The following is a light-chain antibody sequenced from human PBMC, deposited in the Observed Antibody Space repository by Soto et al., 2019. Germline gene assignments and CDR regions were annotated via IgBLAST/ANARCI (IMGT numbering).Light chain of an antibody. CDR1: QSISSW. V-gene: IGKV1-5*01. CDR3: LQYNKYWP. CDR2: DAS. J-gene: IGKJ1*01. Sequence: EIQMTQSTSTLSASVGDRVTITCRASQSISSWLAWYQQKPGKAPKLLIYDASSLESGVRSRFSGSGSATEFTLSMSSLQPDDFATYSCLQYNKYWPFGQGTKVDIK.